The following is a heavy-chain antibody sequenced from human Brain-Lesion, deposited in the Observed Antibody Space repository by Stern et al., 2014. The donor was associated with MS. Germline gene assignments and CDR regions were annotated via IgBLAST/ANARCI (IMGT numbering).Heavy chain of an antibody. Sequence: VQLVESGGGLVQPGWSLRLSCAASGFTYTDYWMRWVRQAPGKGPEWVAVISNDGNHKYYAGSVKDRFTISRDNSKNTLYLQMNSLRVEDTAVYYCAKHLAERPFDYWGQGTLVTVSS. CDR2: ISNDGNHK. CDR1: GFTYTDYW. V-gene: IGHV3-30*18. D-gene: IGHD1-1*01. J-gene: IGHJ4*02. CDR3: AKHLAERPFDY.